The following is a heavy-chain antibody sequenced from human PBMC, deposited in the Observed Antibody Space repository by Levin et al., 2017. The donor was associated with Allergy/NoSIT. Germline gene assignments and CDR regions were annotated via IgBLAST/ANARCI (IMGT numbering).Heavy chain of an antibody. CDR3: AKEPWDV. J-gene: IGHJ6*02. CDR1: GFTFSSYA. CDR2: IITSGNT. Sequence: LSLTCAASGFTFSSYAMSWVRQAPGKGLEWVSGIITSGNTYCADSVKGRFTISRDNSKNTLYLQMNSLRAEDTAVYYCAKEPWDVWGQGTTVTVSS. V-gene: IGHV3-23*01.